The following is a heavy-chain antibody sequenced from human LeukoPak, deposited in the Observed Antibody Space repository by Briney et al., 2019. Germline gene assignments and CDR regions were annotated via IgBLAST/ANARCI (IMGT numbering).Heavy chain of an antibody. Sequence: GGSLRLSCAASGFTFSSYAMSWVRQAPGKGLEWVSAISGSGGSTYYADSVKGRLTNSRDNSKNTLFLQMTGLTAEDTAIYYCAKDFGYNYGHGFDHWGQGTLVTVSS. J-gene: IGHJ4*02. CDR1: GFTFSSYA. CDR3: AKDFGYNYGHGFDH. V-gene: IGHV3-23*01. CDR2: ISGSGGST. D-gene: IGHD5-18*01.